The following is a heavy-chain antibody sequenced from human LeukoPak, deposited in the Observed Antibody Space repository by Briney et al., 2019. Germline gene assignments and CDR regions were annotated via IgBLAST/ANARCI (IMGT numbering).Heavy chain of an antibody. Sequence: SVKVSCKASGGTFSSYAISWVRQAPGQGLEWMGGIIPIFGTANYAQKFQGRVTITADESTSTAYMELSSLRSEDTAVYYCARAVDLPPKGHYYGMDVWGQGTTVTVSS. D-gene: IGHD4-23*01. V-gene: IGHV1-69*13. CDR1: GGTFSSYA. CDR2: IIPIFGTA. J-gene: IGHJ6*02. CDR3: ARAVDLPPKGHYYGMDV.